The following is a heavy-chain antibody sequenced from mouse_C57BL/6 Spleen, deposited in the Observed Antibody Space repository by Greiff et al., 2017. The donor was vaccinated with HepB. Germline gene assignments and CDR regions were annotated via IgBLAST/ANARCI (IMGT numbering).Heavy chain of an antibody. V-gene: IGHV1-53*01. D-gene: IGHD4-1*02. CDR3: ARSGQLGLAWFAY. Sequence: QVQLQQSGTELVKPGASVKLSCKASGYTFTSYWMHWVKQRPGQGLEWIGNINPSNGGTNYNEKFKSKATLTVDKSSSTAYMQLSSLTSEDSAVYYCARSGQLGLAWFAYWGQGTLVTVSA. CDR2: INPSNGGT. J-gene: IGHJ3*01. CDR1: GYTFTSYW.